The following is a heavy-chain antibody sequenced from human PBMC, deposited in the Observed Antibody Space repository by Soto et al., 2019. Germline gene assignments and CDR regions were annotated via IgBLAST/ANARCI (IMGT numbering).Heavy chain of an antibody. D-gene: IGHD2-15*01. J-gene: IGHJ4*02. CDR3: ARDPGYCRGGSCNIPDY. V-gene: IGHV3-33*01. CDR2: IWYDGSNK. CDR1: GFTFSSYG. Sequence: GGSLRLSCAASGFTFSSYGMHWVRQAPGKGLEWVAVIWYDGSNKYYADSVKGRFTISRDNSKNTLYLQMNSLRAEDTAVYYCARDPGYCRGGSCNIPDYWGQGTLVTVSS.